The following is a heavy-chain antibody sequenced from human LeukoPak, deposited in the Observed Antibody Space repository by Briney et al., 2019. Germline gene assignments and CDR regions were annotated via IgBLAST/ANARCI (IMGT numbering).Heavy chain of an antibody. D-gene: IGHD6-13*01. V-gene: IGHV3-43*01. J-gene: IGHJ4*02. CDR1: GFTFDDYT. CDR3: AKFAGSIAAAGTPDDY. Sequence: GGSLRLSCAASGFTFDDYTMHWVRQAPGKGLEWVSLISWDGGSTYYADSVKGRFTISRDNSKNSLYLQMNSLRTEDTALYYCAKFAGSIAAAGTPDDYWGQGTLVTVSS. CDR2: ISWDGGST.